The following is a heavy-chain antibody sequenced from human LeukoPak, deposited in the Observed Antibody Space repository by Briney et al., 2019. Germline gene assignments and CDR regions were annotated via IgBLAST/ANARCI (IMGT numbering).Heavy chain of an antibody. CDR2: IRSKTYGGTT. Sequence: PGGSLRLSCTASGFTFGDYAINWVRQAPGKGLEWVGFIRSKTYGGTTEYAASVKGRFTISRDDSKSIAYLQMNSLKAEDTAVYYCARRNSYAWGYFDYWGQGTLVTVSS. J-gene: IGHJ4*02. CDR1: GFTFGDYA. CDR3: ARRNSYAWGYFDY. V-gene: IGHV3-49*04. D-gene: IGHD5-18*01.